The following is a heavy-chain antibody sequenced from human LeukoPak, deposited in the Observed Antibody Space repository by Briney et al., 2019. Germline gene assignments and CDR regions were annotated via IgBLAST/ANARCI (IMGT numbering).Heavy chain of an antibody. J-gene: IGHJ3*02. CDR1: GYSFTSYW. V-gene: IGHV5-51*01. Sequence: GESLKISCKGSGYSFTSYWIGWVRQMPGKGLEWMGIIYPGDSDTRYSPSFQGQVTISADKSISTAYLQWSSLKASDTAMYYCARPPLYSSGFYDAFDIWGQGTMVTVSS. CDR2: IYPGDSDT. CDR3: ARPPLYSSGFYDAFDI. D-gene: IGHD6-19*01.